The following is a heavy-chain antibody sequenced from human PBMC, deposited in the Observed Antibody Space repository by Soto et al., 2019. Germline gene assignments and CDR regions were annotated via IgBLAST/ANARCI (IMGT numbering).Heavy chain of an antibody. D-gene: IGHD6-13*01. Sequence: SETLSLTCAVYGGSFSGYYWSWIRQPPGKGLEWIGEINHSGSTNYNPSLKSRVTISVDTSKNQFSLKLSSVTAADTAVYYCARSSELRAAAGTGSSHFDYWGQGTLVTVSS. CDR1: GGSFSGYY. CDR3: ARSSELRAAAGTGSSHFDY. J-gene: IGHJ4*02. V-gene: IGHV4-34*01. CDR2: INHSGST.